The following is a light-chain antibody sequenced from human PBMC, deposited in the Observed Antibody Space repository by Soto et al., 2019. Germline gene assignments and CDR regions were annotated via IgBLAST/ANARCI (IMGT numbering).Light chain of an antibody. CDR1: SSDIGGSNF. V-gene: IGLV2-14*03. CDR3: TSYTSSSTLQ. J-gene: IGLJ2*01. CDR2: DVS. Sequence: QSALTQPASVSGSPGQSITISCTGTSSDIGGSNFVSWYQQHPGKAPKLMIYDVSNRPSGVSNRFSGSKSGNTASLTISGLQAEDEANYYCTSYTSSSTLQFGGGTKLTVL.